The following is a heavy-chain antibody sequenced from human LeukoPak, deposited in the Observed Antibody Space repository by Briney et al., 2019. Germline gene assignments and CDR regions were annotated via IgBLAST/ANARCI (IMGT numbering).Heavy chain of an antibody. J-gene: IGHJ4*02. CDR1: GGSISSGGYY. CDR2: IYYSGIT. CDR3: ARGKGAVAAPGRRFDY. D-gene: IGHD6-19*01. V-gene: IGHV4-31*03. Sequence: PSETLFLTCTVSGGSISSGGYYWSWIRQHPGKGLEWIGYIYYSGITYYNPSLKSRITISVDTSKNQFSLKLSSVTAADTAVYYCARGKGAVAAPGRRFDYWGQGTLVTVSS.